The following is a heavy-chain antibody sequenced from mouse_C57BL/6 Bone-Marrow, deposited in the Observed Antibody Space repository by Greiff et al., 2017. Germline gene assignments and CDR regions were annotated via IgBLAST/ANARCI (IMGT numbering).Heavy chain of an antibody. CDR2: ISYDGSN. J-gene: IGHJ2*01. CDR1: GYSITSGYY. Sequence: KASRSLSLTCSVTGYSITSGYYWNWIRQFPGNKLEWMGYISYDGSNNYNPSLKNRISITRDTSKNQFFLKLTSVTTEDTATYYCARDEDDGYSYFDYWGQGTTLTVSS. V-gene: IGHV3-6*01. CDR3: ARDEDDGYSYFDY. D-gene: IGHD2-3*01.